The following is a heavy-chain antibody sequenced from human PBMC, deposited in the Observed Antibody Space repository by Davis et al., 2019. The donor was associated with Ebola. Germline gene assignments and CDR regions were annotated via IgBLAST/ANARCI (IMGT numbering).Heavy chain of an antibody. J-gene: IGHJ4*02. CDR2: ISAYNGNT. CDR3: AREAGVGYSYGYYYFDY. Sequence: AASVKVFCKASGYTFTGYYMHWVRQAPGQGLEWMGWISAYNGNTNYAQKLQGRVTMTTDTSTSTAYMELRSLRSDDTAVYYCAREAGVGYSYGYYYFDYWGQGTLVTVSS. CDR1: GYTFTGYY. V-gene: IGHV1-18*04. D-gene: IGHD5-18*01.